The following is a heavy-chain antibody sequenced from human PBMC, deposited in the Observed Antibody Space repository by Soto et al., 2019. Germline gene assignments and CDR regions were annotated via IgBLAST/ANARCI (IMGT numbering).Heavy chain of an antibody. CDR2: MNPNTGNK. Sequence: QVQLVQSGAEVREPGASVTVSCTASGYTFINHDISWVRQAAGQGLEWMGWMNPNTGNKRFAQRFQGRITMTTNTSISTVYMKLSSLRSEDTAVYYCARGPFRSSSHWFDPWGQGALVTVSS. CDR3: ARGPFRSSSHWFDP. D-gene: IGHD6-6*01. CDR1: GYTFINHD. J-gene: IGHJ5*02. V-gene: IGHV1-8*01.